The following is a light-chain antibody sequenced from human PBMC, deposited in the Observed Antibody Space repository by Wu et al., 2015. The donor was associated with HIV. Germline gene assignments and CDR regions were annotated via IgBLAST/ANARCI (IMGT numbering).Light chain of an antibody. CDR1: QYISDNY. CDR2: EGC. CDR3: QQYRDSPTT. V-gene: IGKV3-20*01. Sequence: TQFPPLLSLSVGDTATLSCRASQYISDNYVAWYQQKVGQPPRLLIHEGCKRAAGVPDRFDASGSGTDFTLTIDRLEPEDFAVYFCQQYRDSPTTFGQGTRLENK. J-gene: IGKJ5*01.